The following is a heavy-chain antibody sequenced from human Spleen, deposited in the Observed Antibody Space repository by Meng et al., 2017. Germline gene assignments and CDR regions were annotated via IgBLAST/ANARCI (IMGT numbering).Heavy chain of an antibody. CDR2: VYPDDSDT. CDR1: GYTLTELS. D-gene: IGHD1-26*01. Sequence: KVSCKVSGYTLTELSMHWVRQAPGKGLEWMGIVYPDDSDTRYSPSFQGQVTMSADKSISTAYLQWSSLKASDTAMYYCARLYSGSYWFFDSWGQGTLVTVSS. J-gene: IGHJ4*02. V-gene: IGHV5-51*01. CDR3: ARLYSGSYWFFDS.